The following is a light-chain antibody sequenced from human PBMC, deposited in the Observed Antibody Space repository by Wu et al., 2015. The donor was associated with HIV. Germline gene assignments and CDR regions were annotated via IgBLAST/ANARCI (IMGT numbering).Light chain of an antibody. V-gene: IGKV3-11*01. CDR2: DAS. CDR1: QSVGSY. CDR3: QQRSNWPPTIT. Sequence: EVVLTQSPATLSLSLGERATLSCRASQSVGSYLTWFQQKPGQAPRLLIYDASNRAPGVPARFSGSGSGTDFTLTISSVQPEDFAVYYCQQRSNWPPTITFGQGTRLEIK. J-gene: IGKJ5*01.